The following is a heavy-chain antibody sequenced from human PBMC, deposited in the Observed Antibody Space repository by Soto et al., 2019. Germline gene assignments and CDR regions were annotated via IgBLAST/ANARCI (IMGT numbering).Heavy chain of an antibody. V-gene: IGHV4-31*03. CDR1: GGSISSGGYY. CDR3: ARDIGPYCGGDCTDC. CDR2: IYYSGST. D-gene: IGHD2-21*02. J-gene: IGHJ4*02. Sequence: SETLSLTCTVSGGSISSGGYYWSWIRQHPGKGLEWIGYIYYSGSTYYNPSLKSRVTISVDTSKNQFSLKLSSVTAADTAVYYCARDIGPYCGGDCTDCWGQGTLVTVSS.